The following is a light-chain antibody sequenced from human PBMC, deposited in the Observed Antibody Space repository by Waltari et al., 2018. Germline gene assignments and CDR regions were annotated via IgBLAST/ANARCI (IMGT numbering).Light chain of an antibody. V-gene: IGLV1-40*01. Sequence: QSGLTQPPSVSGAPGQRVTISCTGSSSNIGAGYDVHWYQLLPGTAPKLLISGANNRPSGAPDRFSASKSGTSASLAITGLQAKDEADYYCQSYDSSLSGSIFGGGTKLTVL. CDR1: SSNIGAGYD. CDR2: GAN. J-gene: IGLJ2*01. CDR3: QSYDSSLSGSI.